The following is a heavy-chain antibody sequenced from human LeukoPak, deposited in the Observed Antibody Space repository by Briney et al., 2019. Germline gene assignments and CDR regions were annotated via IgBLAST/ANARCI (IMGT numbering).Heavy chain of an antibody. CDR1: GGSLCGGTYY. Sequence: SETLSLTCTVSGGSLCGGTYYWTWTRHHPGKGLEWIGSIYYSGTPYYNPSLKSRVTISVDTSKTQFSLKLSSVTAADTAVYYCARLTFGNRDYWGQGTLVIVSS. J-gene: IGHJ4*02. CDR2: IYYSGTP. V-gene: IGHV4-31*03. D-gene: IGHD3/OR15-3a*01. CDR3: ARLTFGNRDY.